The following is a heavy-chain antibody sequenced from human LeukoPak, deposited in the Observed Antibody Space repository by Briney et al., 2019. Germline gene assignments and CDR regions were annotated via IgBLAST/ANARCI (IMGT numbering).Heavy chain of an antibody. CDR2: INHSGST. V-gene: IGHV4-34*01. Sequence: PSETLSLTCTVSGGSISSYYWSWIRQPPGKGLEWIGEINHSGSTNYNPSLKSRVTISVDTSKNQFSLKLSSVTAADTAVYYCARGDCSSTSCYNFDYWGQGTLVTVSS. D-gene: IGHD2-2*02. J-gene: IGHJ4*02. CDR3: ARGDCSSTSCYNFDY. CDR1: GGSISSYY.